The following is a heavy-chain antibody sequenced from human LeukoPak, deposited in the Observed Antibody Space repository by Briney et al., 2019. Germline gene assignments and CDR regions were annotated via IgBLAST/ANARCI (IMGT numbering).Heavy chain of an antibody. Sequence: PSETLSLTRAVYGGSISSTTSYWSWIRQPPGKGLDWIGSIYYSRSTFYNPSLKSRVTISVDTSKNQLSLRLSSVTAADTAVYYCARHGSTDYFDYWGQGTLVTVSS. J-gene: IGHJ4*02. CDR3: ARHGSTDYFDY. V-gene: IGHV4-39*01. CDR1: GGSISSTTSY. D-gene: IGHD2-2*03. CDR2: IYYSRST.